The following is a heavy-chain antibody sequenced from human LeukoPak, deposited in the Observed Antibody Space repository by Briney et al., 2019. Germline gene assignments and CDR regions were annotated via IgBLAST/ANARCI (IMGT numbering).Heavy chain of an antibody. CDR1: GYTFTSYY. J-gene: IGHJ4*02. V-gene: IGHV1-2*04. CDR3: ARDRGSFEFDY. Sequence: ASVKVSCKASGYTFTSYYMHWVRQAPGQGLEWMGWINPNSGGTNYAQKFQGWVTMTRDTSISTAYMELSRLRSDDTAVYYCARDRGSFEFDYWGQGTLVTVSS. CDR2: INPNSGGT. D-gene: IGHD1-26*01.